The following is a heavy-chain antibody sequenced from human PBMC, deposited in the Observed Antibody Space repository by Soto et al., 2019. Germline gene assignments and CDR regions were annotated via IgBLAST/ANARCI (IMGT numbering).Heavy chain of an antibody. D-gene: IGHD2-8*02. J-gene: IGHJ4*02. V-gene: IGHV4-4*02. CDR1: GGSISSNNW. CDR2: IYHSGST. Sequence: SETLSLTCAVSGGSISSNNWWSWVRQPPGKGLEWIGEIYHSGSTKYHPSLQSRVTISVDKSKNQFSLKLTSVTAADTSVYYCARPGGVNYWGPGTLVTVSS. CDR3: ARPGGVNY.